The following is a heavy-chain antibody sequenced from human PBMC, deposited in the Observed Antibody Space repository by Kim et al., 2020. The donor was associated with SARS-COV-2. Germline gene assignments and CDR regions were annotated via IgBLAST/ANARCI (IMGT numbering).Heavy chain of an antibody. CDR1: GYTFTGYY. D-gene: IGHD5-12*01. CDR3: ARDSRLEYSGYDFDY. CDR2: INPNSGGT. V-gene: IGHV1-2*02. Sequence: ASVKVSCKASGYTFTGYYMHWVRQAPGQGLEWMGWINPNSGGTNYAQKFQGRVTMTRDTSISTAYMELSRLRSDDTAVYYCARDSRLEYSGYDFDYWGQGTLVTVSS. J-gene: IGHJ4*02.